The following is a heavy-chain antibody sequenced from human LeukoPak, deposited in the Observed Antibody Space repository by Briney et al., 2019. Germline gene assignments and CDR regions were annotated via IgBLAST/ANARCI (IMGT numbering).Heavy chain of an antibody. CDR2: IYPDDSDT. J-gene: IGHJ3*01. CDR3: ARPNITSYYDSRGYDAFDV. D-gene: IGHD3-22*01. V-gene: IGHV5-51*01. CDR1: GYRFNAYW. Sequence: KTGEPLKISCKGSGYRFNAYWIAWVRQMPGKDLEWMGIIYPDDSDTRYSPSFQGQVTISADKSVRTAYLQWSSLKASDTAMYYCARPNITSYYDSRGYDAFDVWGQGTMVTVSS.